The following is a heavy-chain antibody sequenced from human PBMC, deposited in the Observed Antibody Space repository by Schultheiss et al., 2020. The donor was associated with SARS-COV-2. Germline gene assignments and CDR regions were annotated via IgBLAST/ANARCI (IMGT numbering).Heavy chain of an antibody. J-gene: IGHJ6*02. Sequence: ASVKVSCKASGYTFTSYYMHWVRQAPGQRLEWMGWIIGDSGNTKYSQKFQGRVTMTRDTSISTAYMELSRLRSDDTAMYYCARDYGSGYGMDVWGQGTTVTVSS. CDR2: IIGDSGNT. CDR1: GYTFTSYY. V-gene: IGHV1-2*02. D-gene: IGHD3-10*01. CDR3: ARDYGSGYGMDV.